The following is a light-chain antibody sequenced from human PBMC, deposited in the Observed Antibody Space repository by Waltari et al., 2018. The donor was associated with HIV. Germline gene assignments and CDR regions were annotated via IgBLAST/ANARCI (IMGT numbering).Light chain of an antibody. Sequence: QSALTQPPSASGSPGQSATISCTGTSSDIGGYNYVSWYQQHPDKAPKLLIYEVSKRPSGVHERFSASKSDNAAVLTVSGLQAGEAANYYCYSDAGSNNWVFGGGTKLTVL. CDR1: SSDIGGYNY. CDR2: EVS. V-gene: IGLV2-8*01. CDR3: YSDAGSNNWV. J-gene: IGLJ3*02.